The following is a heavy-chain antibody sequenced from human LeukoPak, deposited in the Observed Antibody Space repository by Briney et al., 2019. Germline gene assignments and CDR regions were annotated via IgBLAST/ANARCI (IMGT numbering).Heavy chain of an antibody. CDR3: AREAFQFGQYYFDY. Sequence: GRSLRLSCAASEFTFSSYAMHWVRQAPGKGLEWVSLISYDGSNEYYTDSVKGRFTISRDNAKNTLYLQMTSLRAEDTALYYCAREAFQFGQYYFDYWGQGTPVTVSS. V-gene: IGHV3-30*04. CDR2: ISYDGSNE. J-gene: IGHJ4*02. CDR1: EFTFSSYA. D-gene: IGHD3-10*01.